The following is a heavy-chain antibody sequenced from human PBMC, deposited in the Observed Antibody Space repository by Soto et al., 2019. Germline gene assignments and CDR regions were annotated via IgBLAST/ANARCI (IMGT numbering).Heavy chain of an antibody. D-gene: IGHD3-9*01. CDR1: GFTVSSNY. V-gene: IGHV3-53*01. CDR3: ARDVLRYFDWFGDPDYYGMDV. J-gene: IGHJ6*02. Sequence: GGSLRLSCAASGFTVSSNYMIWVRQAPGKGLEWVSVIYSGGSTYYADSVKGRFTISRDNSKNTLYLQMNSLRAEDTAVYYCARDVLRYFDWFGDPDYYGMDVWGQGTTVTVSS. CDR2: IYSGGST.